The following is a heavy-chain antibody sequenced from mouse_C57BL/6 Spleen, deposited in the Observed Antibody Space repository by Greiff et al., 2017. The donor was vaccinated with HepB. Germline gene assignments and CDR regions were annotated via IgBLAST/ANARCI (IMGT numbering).Heavy chain of an antibody. D-gene: IGHD1-1*02. CDR3: ARGTMAYYFDY. J-gene: IGHJ2*01. CDR1: GYAFSSYW. V-gene: IGHV1-80*01. Sequence: VQRVESGAELVKPGASVKISCKASGYAFSSYWMNWVKQRPGKGLEWIGQIYPGDGDTNYNGKFKGKATLTADKSSSTAYMQLSSLTSEDSAVYFCARGTMAYYFDYWGQGTTLTVSS. CDR2: IYPGDGDT.